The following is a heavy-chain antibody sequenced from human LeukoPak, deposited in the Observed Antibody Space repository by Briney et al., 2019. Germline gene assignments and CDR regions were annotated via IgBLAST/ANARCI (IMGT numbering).Heavy chain of an antibody. CDR1: GFTFSDYY. J-gene: IGHJ4*02. Sequence: PGGSLRLSCAASGFTFSDYYMSWIRQAPGKGLEWVSYISSSSSYTNYAGSVKGRFTISRDNAKNSLYLQMNSLRAEDTAVYYCARVGDSSGYYSFEYWGQGTLVTVSS. CDR3: ARVGDSSGYYSFEY. CDR2: ISSSSSYT. V-gene: IGHV3-11*06. D-gene: IGHD3-22*01.